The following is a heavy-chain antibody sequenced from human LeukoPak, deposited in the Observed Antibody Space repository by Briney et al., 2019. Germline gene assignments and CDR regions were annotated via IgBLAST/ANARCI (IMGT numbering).Heavy chain of an antibody. CDR1: GFTFDDYA. V-gene: IGHV3-21*01. CDR3: ARGGSGSYYTIFDY. J-gene: IGHJ4*02. D-gene: IGHD3-10*01. Sequence: GGSLRLSCAASGFTFDDYAMHWVRQAPGKGLEWVSSITSSSTYIYYADSVKGRFTISRDNAKNSLFLQMNGLRAEDTAVYYCARGGSGSYYTIFDYWGQGTLVTVSS. CDR2: ITSSSTYI.